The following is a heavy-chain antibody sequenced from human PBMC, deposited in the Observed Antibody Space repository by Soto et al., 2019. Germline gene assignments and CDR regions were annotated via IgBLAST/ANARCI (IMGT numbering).Heavy chain of an antibody. Sequence: QVQLQESGPGLVQPSQTLSLTCSVSGDPVSSGSYYWTWVRQHPVKGLEWIGYIYHTGSTYYNPSLQSRLIMSIDTSKTQFSLPLYSVTAAYTAVYFGAAKLGTTHYFDFWGQGSLVAVSS. D-gene: IGHD7-27*01. CDR2: IYHTGST. V-gene: IGHV4-31*03. CDR1: GDPVSSGSYY. J-gene: IGHJ4*02. CDR3: AAKLGTTHYFDF.